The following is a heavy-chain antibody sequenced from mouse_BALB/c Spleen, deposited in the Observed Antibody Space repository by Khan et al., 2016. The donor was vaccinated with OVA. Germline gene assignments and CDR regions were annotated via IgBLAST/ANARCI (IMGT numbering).Heavy chain of an antibody. D-gene: IGHD2-14*01. J-gene: IGHJ4*01. CDR1: GFSLSRYN. CDR2: IWGGGGT. Sequence: QVQLKQSGPGLVAPSQSLSITCTVSGFSLSRYNIHWVRQSPGKGLEWLGMIWGGGGTDYNSTFKSRLSISKDNSKSQVFLKMNSLQADDTAMYYCAGRNYMYAGYYAMDYWGQGTSVTVSS. V-gene: IGHV2-6-4*01. CDR3: AGRNYMYAGYYAMDY.